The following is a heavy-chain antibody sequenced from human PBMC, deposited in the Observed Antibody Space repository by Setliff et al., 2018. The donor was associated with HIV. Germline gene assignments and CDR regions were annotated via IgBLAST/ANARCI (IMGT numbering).Heavy chain of an antibody. V-gene: IGHV4-39*07. CDR3: ARVSSSYYFLGAFDS. D-gene: IGHD6-13*01. J-gene: IGHJ4*02. CDR1: GGSISSSSYY. Sequence: PSETLSLTCTVSGGSISSSSYYWGWIRQPPGKGLEWIGSIYYSGSTYYNPSLKSRVTISIDTSKNQFSLKLRSATATDTALYYCARVSSSYYFLGAFDSWGQGTLVTVSS. CDR2: IYYSGST.